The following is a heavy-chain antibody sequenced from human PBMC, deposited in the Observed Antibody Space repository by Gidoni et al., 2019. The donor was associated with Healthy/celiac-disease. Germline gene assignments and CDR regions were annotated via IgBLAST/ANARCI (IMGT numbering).Heavy chain of an antibody. CDR3: ARVIVVPAAMQGYDFDY. D-gene: IGHD2-2*01. CDR1: GFTFSSSA. CDR2: ISGSGGST. J-gene: IGHJ4*02. V-gene: IGHV3-23*01. Sequence: EVQLLASGGGLVQPGGSLRLSFAASGFTFSSSAMRWVRQAPGKGLEWVSAISGSGGSTYYADSVKGRFTISRDNSKNTLYLQMNSLRAEDTAVYYCARVIVVPAAMQGYDFDYLGQGTLVTVSS.